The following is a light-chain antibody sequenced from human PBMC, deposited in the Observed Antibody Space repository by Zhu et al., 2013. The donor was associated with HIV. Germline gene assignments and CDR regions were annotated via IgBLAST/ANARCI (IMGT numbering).Light chain of an antibody. CDR1: RYISNN. V-gene: IGKV3-15*01. CDR3: QQYYSTPLT. J-gene: IGKJ4*01. CDR2: GAS. Sequence: EIVMTQSPVALSVSPGERATLSCRASRYISNNLAWYQQRPGQAPRLLIYGASTRPTGVPARFSGSGSGTEFTLTINSLQSEDSAVYYCQQYYSTPLTFGGGTKVEI.